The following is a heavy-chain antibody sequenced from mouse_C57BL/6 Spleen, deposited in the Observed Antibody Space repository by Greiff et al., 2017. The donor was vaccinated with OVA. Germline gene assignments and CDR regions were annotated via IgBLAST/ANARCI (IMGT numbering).Heavy chain of an antibody. CDR3: ARGNGSSPLWYFDV. CDR1: GYSITSGYY. CDR2: ISYDGSN. Sequence: ESGPGLVKPSQSLSLTCSVTGYSITSGYYWNWIRQFPGNKLEWMGYISYDGSNNYNPSLKNRISITRDTSKNQFFLKLNSVTTEDTATYYCARGNGSSPLWYFDVWGTGTTVTVSS. D-gene: IGHD1-1*01. V-gene: IGHV3-6*01. J-gene: IGHJ1*03.